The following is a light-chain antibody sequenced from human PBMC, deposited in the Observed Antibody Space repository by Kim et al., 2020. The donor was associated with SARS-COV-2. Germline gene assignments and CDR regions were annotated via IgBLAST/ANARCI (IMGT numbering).Light chain of an antibody. V-gene: IGLV2-8*01. CDR3: SSYAGSNNLLV. J-gene: IGLJ2*01. Sequence: QSALTQPPSASGTPGQSVTVSCTGTSSDIGGYDYVSWYQQHPGKAPKLMIYEVSKRPSGVPDRFSGSKSGNTASLTVSGLPTEDEADYYCSSYAGSNNLLVFGGGTKLTVL. CDR2: EVS. CDR1: SSDIGGYDY.